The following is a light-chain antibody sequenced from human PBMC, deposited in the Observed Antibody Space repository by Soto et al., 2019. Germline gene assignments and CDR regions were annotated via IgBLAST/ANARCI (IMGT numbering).Light chain of an antibody. CDR2: DVS. CDR1: QSVSSY. J-gene: IGKJ1*01. V-gene: IGKV3-11*01. Sequence: EIVLTQSPATLSLSPGERATLSCRASQSVSSYLAWYQQKPGQAPRLIIYDVSNRATGIPARFSGSGSGTDFALTISSLEPEDFAFYYCQQRSNWPPWTFGQGTKVEIK. CDR3: QQRSNWPPWT.